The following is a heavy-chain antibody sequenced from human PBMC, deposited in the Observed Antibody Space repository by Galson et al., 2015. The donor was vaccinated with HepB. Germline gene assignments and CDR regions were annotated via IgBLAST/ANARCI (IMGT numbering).Heavy chain of an antibody. CDR3: ARASAYYYDSSGYYGYFDY. Sequence: SLRLSCAASGFTFSNYWMAWVRQAPGKGLEWVANIKQDGSEKYYVDSVKGRFTISRDNAKNSLYLQMNSLRAEDTAVYYCARASAYYYDSSGYYGYFDYWGQGTLVTVSS. J-gene: IGHJ4*02. CDR2: IKQDGSEK. CDR1: GFTFSNYW. D-gene: IGHD3-22*01. V-gene: IGHV3-7*01.